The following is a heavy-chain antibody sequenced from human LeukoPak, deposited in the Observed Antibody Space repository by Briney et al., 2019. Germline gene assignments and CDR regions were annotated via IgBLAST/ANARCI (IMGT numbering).Heavy chain of an antibody. V-gene: IGHV4-61*02. CDR3: ARGGATTSVDY. CDR2: IYTSGST. J-gene: IGHJ4*02. D-gene: IGHD1-26*01. CDR1: GGSISSGSYY. Sequence: SETLSLTCTVSGGSISSGSYYWSWIRQPAGKGLEWIGRIYTSGSTNYNPSLKSRVTISVDKSKNQFSLKLSSVTAADTAVYYCARGGATTSVDYWGQGTLVTVSS.